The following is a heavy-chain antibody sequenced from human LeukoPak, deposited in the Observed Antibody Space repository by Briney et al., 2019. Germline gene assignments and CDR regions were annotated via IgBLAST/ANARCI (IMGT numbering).Heavy chain of an antibody. J-gene: IGHJ4*02. CDR1: GFTFDDYA. CDR3: AKAERENYYDSSGYYFGY. CDR2: ISWNSGSI. V-gene: IGHV3-9*01. D-gene: IGHD3-22*01. Sequence: GRSLRLSCAASGFTFDDYAMHWVRQAPGKGLEWVSGISWNSGSIGYADSVKGRFTISRDNAKNSLYLQMNSLRAEGTALYYCAKAERENYYDSSGYYFGYWGQGTLVTVSS.